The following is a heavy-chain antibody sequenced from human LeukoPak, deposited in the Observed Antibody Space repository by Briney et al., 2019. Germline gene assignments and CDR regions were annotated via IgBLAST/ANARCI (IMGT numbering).Heavy chain of an antibody. Sequence: GGSLRLSCAASGFTFSSYEMNWVRQAPGKGLEWDSYISSSGSTIYYADSVKGRFTISRDNAKNSLYLQMNSLRAEDTAVYYCARESGYDILTGYYSLVDYRGQGTLVTVSS. D-gene: IGHD3-9*01. V-gene: IGHV3-48*03. CDR1: GFTFSSYE. J-gene: IGHJ4*02. CDR2: ISSSGSTI. CDR3: ARESGYDILTGYYSLVDY.